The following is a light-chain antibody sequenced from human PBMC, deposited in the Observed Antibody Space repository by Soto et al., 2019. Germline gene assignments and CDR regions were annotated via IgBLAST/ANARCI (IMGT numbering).Light chain of an antibody. V-gene: IGKV1-6*01. Sequence: AIQMTQSPSSLSASVGDRVTITCRASQGIRNDLGWYQLKPGKAPKLLIYAASSLQSGVPSRFSGSGSSTDFTLTISSLQPEDFATYYCLQGFNYPWTFGQGTKVEIK. J-gene: IGKJ1*01. CDR1: QGIRND. CDR2: AAS. CDR3: LQGFNYPWT.